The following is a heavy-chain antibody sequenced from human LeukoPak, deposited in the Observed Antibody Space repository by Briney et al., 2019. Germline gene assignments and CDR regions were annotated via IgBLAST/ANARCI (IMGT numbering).Heavy chain of an antibody. Sequence: SETLSLTCSVSGYSISGGYYWGWIRQPAGKGLEWIGRIYTSGSTNYNPSLKSRVTISVDTSKNQFSLKLSSVTAADTAVYYCAREYQLLGFDYWGQGTLVTVSS. CDR1: GYSISGGYY. J-gene: IGHJ4*02. CDR2: IYTSGST. D-gene: IGHD2-2*01. CDR3: AREYQLLGFDY. V-gene: IGHV4-61*02.